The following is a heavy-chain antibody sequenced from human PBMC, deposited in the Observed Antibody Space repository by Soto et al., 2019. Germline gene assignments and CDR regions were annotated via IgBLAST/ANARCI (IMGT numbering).Heavy chain of an antibody. D-gene: IGHD2-2*01. CDR2: ISYDGGNK. J-gene: IGHJ6*02. V-gene: IGHV3-30*18. CDR3: AKVTGYCSSSSCSREYYYYYGLDV. Sequence: WGSLRLSCVASGFTFSSYGMHWVRQAPGKGLEWVAVISYDGGNKYYGDSVKGRFTISRDNPKNTVYLQMNSLRPEDTAVYYCAKVTGYCSSSSCSREYYYYYGLDVWGQGTTVTVSS. CDR1: GFTFSSYG.